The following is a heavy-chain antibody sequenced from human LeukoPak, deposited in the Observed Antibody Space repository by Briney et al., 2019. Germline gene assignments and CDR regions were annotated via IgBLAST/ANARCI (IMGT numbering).Heavy chain of an antibody. D-gene: IGHD4-17*01. J-gene: IGHJ4*02. CDR1: GYTFTSYG. CDR3: ARRVYYGDYGENFDY. V-gene: IGHV1-18*01. Sequence: GASVKVSCKASGYTFTSYGISWVRQAPGQGLEWMGWISAYNGNTNYAQKLQGRVTVTTDTSTSTAYMELRSLRSDDTAVYYCARRVYYGDYGENFDYWGQGTLVTVSS. CDR2: ISAYNGNT.